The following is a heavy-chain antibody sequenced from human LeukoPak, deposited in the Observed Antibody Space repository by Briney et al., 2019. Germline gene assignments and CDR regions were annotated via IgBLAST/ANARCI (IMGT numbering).Heavy chain of an antibody. Sequence: ASVKVSCKASGYTFTGYYMHWVRQAPGQGLEWMGWINPNSGGINYAQKFQGRVTMTRDTSISTAYMELSRLRSDDAAVYYCARYFDWDDAFEIWGQGTMVTVSS. J-gene: IGHJ3*02. V-gene: IGHV1-2*02. CDR1: GYTFTGYY. D-gene: IGHD3-9*01. CDR2: INPNSGGI. CDR3: ARYFDWDDAFEI.